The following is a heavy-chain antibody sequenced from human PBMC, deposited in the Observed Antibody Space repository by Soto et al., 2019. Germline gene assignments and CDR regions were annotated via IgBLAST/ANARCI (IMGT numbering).Heavy chain of an antibody. J-gene: IGHJ4*02. D-gene: IGHD2-21*01. Sequence: SETLSLTCIVSGASFSDANYYWVWIRQPPGEGLEWIGSFYYDGRTYYNASLKSRVTISVDTSKNHFSLMLTSVTAADTAVYYCVRRSHIVVAPTWGQGTLVTAPQ. CDR1: GASFSDANYY. CDR3: VRRSHIVVAPT. V-gene: IGHV4-39*02. CDR2: FYYDGRT.